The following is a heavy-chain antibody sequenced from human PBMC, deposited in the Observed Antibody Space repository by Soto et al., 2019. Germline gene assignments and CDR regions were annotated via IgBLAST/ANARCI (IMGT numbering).Heavy chain of an antibody. V-gene: IGHV1-24*01. CDR1: GYTLTELS. D-gene: IGHD5-18*01. CDR2: FDPEDGET. J-gene: IGHJ6*02. Sequence: QVQLVQSGAEVKKPGASVKVSCKVSGYTLTELSMHWVRQAPGKGLEWMGGFDPEDGETIYAQKFQGRVTMTEDTSTDTAYMELSSLRSGDTAVYYCAASPTGYSSLLNYGMDVWGQGTTVTVSS. CDR3: AASPTGYSSLLNYGMDV.